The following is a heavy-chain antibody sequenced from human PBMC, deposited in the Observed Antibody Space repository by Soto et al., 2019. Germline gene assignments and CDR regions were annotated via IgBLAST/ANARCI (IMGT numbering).Heavy chain of an antibody. J-gene: IGHJ4*02. CDR2: ISGSADST. V-gene: IGHV3-23*01. D-gene: IGHD3-10*01. CDR3: AKDRNHYGSGSYFDY. Sequence: EVKLLESGGTLVLPGGSLRLSCEVSGITFTSRAMSWVRQAPGQGLEWVSTISGSADSTNYADSVKGRFTISRDNSKNTVYLQMNSLRVEDTAVYYCAKDRNHYGSGSYFDYWGQGTLVTVSS. CDR1: GITFTSRA.